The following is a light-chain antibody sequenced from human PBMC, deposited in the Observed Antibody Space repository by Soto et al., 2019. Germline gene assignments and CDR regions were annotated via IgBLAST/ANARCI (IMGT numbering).Light chain of an antibody. CDR3: GSITRSSTSV. Sequence: QSVLSQPASVSGSPGQSITISCTGTSSDVGGFVYVSWYQHQPGKAPKLIIYDVTKRPSGVSNRFSGSKSGNTASLTISGIQAEDEGDYYCGSITRSSTSVFGTGTKVTVL. CDR1: SSDVGGFVY. J-gene: IGLJ1*01. V-gene: IGLV2-14*01. CDR2: DVT.